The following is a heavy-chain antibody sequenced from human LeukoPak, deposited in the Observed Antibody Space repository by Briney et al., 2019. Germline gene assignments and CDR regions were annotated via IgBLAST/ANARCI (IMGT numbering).Heavy chain of an antibody. CDR3: AEEAGRYCSSTSCYGGYYFDY. Sequence: GGSLRLSCAASGFTFSGYAMNWVRQAPGKGLEWVSYISSSGNIIYYAGSVKGRFTISRDNAKDSLYLQMNSLRAEDTAVYYCAEEAGRYCSSTSCYGGYYFDYWGQGTLVTVSS. V-gene: IGHV3-48*03. J-gene: IGHJ4*02. CDR1: GFTFSGYA. D-gene: IGHD2-2*01. CDR2: ISSSGNII.